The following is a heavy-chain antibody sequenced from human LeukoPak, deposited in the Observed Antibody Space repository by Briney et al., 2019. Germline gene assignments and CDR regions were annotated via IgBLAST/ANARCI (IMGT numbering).Heavy chain of an antibody. J-gene: IGHJ4*02. CDR1: GGSISSYY. V-gene: IGHV4-4*07. CDR3: ARVEVEMATMGYYFDY. Sequence: SETLSLTCTVSGGSISSYYWSWIRQPAGKGLEWIGRIYTSGSTNYNPSLKSRVTMSVDTSKNQFSLKLSSVTAADTAVYYCARVEVEMATMGYYFDYWGQGTLVTASS. D-gene: IGHD5-24*01. CDR2: IYTSGST.